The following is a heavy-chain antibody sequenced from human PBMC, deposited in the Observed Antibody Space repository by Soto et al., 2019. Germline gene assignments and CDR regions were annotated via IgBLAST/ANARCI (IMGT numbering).Heavy chain of an antibody. J-gene: IGHJ6*01. CDR1: VVSISSGDYY. V-gene: IGHV4-30-4*01. Sequence: SETLSLTCTFSVVSISSGDYYCSWVRQPPGKGLEWIGYIYYSGSTYYNPSLKSRVTISVDTSKNQFSLKLSSVTAADTAVYYCAQGNNYSHNGMVVLGPRTT. D-gene: IGHD1-26*01. CDR3: AQGNNYSHNGMVV. CDR2: IYYSGST.